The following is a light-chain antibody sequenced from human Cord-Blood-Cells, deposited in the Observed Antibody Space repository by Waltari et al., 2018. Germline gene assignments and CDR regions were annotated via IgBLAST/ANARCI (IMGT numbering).Light chain of an antibody. CDR3: QQYYSTPRT. CDR2: WAS. Sequence: DIVMTQFPESWAVSTGELATINCKSSQRVLYSSNNKNYLAWYQQKPGQPPQLLIYWASTRESGVPDRFSGSGSGTDFTLTISSLQAEDVAVYYCQQYYSTPRTFGQGTKVEIK. CDR1: QRVLYSSNNKNY. J-gene: IGKJ1*01. V-gene: IGKV4-1*01.